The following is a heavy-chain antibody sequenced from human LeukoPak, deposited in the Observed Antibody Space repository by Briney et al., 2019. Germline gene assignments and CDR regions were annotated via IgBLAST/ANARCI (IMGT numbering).Heavy chain of an antibody. J-gene: IGHJ4*02. CDR3: ARVSVTIFGVVITSRLDY. Sequence: GGSLRLSCAASGFIFNKYWMYGVRHARGKGLAWVSRIKTEGSITQYADFVKVRVTISRDNAKNTLYLQMSSLRAEDTAVYYCARVSVTIFGVVITSRLDYWGQGTLVTVSS. V-gene: IGHV3-74*01. D-gene: IGHD3-3*01. CDR1: GFIFNKYW. CDR2: IKTEGSIT.